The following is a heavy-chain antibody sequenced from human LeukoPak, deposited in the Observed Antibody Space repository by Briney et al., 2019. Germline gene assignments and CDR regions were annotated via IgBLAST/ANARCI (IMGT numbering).Heavy chain of an antibody. J-gene: IGHJ4*02. CDR3: AREYSSSSYYFDY. V-gene: IGHV1-46*01. CDR2: INPSGGDT. CDR1: GYIFTTYY. Sequence: ASVKVSCKASGYIFTTYYIHWVRQAPGQGLEWMGIINPSGGDTSYAQRFQGRVTMTRDTSTSTVYMELSSLRSEDTAVYYCAREYSSSSYYFDYWGQGTLVTVSS. D-gene: IGHD6-13*01.